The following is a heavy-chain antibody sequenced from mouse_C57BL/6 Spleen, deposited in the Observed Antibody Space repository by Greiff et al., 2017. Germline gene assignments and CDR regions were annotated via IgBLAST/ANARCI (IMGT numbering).Heavy chain of an antibody. J-gene: IGHJ1*03. CDR3: ATSNGSSYGYFDV. D-gene: IGHD1-1*01. CDR2: ISSGGSYT. CDR1: GFTFSSYG. Sequence: EVHLVESGGDLVKPGGSLKLSCAASGFTFSSYGMSWVRQTPDKRLEWVATISSGGSYTYYPDSVKGRFTISRDNAKNTLYLQMSSLKSEDTAMYYCATSNGSSYGYFDVWGTGTTVTVSS. V-gene: IGHV5-6*01.